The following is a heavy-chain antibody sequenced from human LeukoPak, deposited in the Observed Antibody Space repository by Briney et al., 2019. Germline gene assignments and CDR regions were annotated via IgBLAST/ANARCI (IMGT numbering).Heavy chain of an antibody. CDR2: ISYTGTT. CDR1: GGSISSYF. Sequence: KPSETLSLTCTVSGGSISSYFWSWVRQPPGKGLEWIGFISYTGTTNYNPSLKSRVTISVDTSRNQFSLKLSSVTAADTAVYYCARYYGSYNWFDPWGQGTLVTVSS. CDR3: ARYYGSYNWFDP. V-gene: IGHV4-59*01. D-gene: IGHD3-10*01. J-gene: IGHJ5*02.